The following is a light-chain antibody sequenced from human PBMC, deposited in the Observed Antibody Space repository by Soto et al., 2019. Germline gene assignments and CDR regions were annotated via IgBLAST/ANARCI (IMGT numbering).Light chain of an antibody. Sequence: VLTQSPGTLSLSPGERATLSCRASQSVSSNSLVWYQQKPGQAPRLLIYGASTRATGIPDRFSGSGSGTDFTLTINRLEPEDFAVYYCHQYGGSPPYTFGQGTKLEI. CDR1: QSVSSNS. CDR2: GAS. CDR3: HQYGGSPPYT. J-gene: IGKJ2*01. V-gene: IGKV3-20*01.